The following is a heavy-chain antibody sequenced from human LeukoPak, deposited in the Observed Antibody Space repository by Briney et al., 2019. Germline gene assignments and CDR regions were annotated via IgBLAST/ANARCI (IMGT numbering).Heavy chain of an antibody. D-gene: IGHD4-17*01. Sequence: KPSETLSLTCTVSGGSISSSSYYWGWIRQPPGKGLEWIGSIYYSGSTYYNPSLKSRVTISVDTSKNQFSLKLSSVTAADTAVYYCASQSTVTTLGLAYWGQGTLVTVSS. CDR3: ASQSTVTTLGLAY. CDR2: IYYSGST. J-gene: IGHJ4*02. CDR1: GGSISSSSYY. V-gene: IGHV4-39*01.